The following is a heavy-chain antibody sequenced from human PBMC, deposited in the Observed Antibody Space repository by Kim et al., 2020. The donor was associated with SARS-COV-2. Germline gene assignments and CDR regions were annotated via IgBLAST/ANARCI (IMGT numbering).Heavy chain of an antibody. J-gene: IGHJ6*03. Sequence: ASVKVSCKASGYTFTSYGISWVRQAPGQGLEWMGWISAYNGNTNYAQKLQGRVTMTTDTSTSTAYMELRSLRSDDTAVYYCARCPSYGDYFYYYYMDVWGKGTTVTVSS. D-gene: IGHD4-17*01. V-gene: IGHV1-18*01. CDR1: GYTFTSYG. CDR2: ISAYNGNT. CDR3: ARCPSYGDYFYYYYMDV.